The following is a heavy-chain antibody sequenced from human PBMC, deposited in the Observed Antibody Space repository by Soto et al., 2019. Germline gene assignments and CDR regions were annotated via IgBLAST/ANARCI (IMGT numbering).Heavy chain of an antibody. V-gene: IGHV4-59*08. Sequence: PSETLSLTCTVSGGSISSYYWSWIRQPPGKGLEWIGYIYYSGSTNYNPSLKSRVTISVDTSKNQFSLQLSALTAADTAVYYCARLGSGSSSGFHYYYYMDVWGKGTTVTVSS. CDR1: GGSISSYY. D-gene: IGHD6-6*01. CDR3: ARLGSGSSSGFHYYYYMDV. CDR2: IYYSGST. J-gene: IGHJ6*03.